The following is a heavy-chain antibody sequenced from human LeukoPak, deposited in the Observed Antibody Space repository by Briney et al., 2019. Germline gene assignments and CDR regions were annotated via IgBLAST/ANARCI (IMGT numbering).Heavy chain of an antibody. J-gene: IGHJ4*02. CDR3: ARGGGVDILTGFQY. Sequence: SVKVSCKASGGTFTNYAINWVRQAPGQGLEWMGRIIPILDVTNYAQKLQGRVTITGDQSKSTAYMEMSSLRSEDTAVYYCARGGGVDILTGFQYWGQGTLVTVSS. CDR1: GGTFTNYA. CDR2: IIPILDVT. D-gene: IGHD3-9*01. V-gene: IGHV1-69*04.